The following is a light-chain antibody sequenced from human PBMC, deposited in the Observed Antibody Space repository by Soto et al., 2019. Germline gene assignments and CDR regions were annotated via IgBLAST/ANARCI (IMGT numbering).Light chain of an antibody. Sequence: DIQMTHSPSTLSASVGDRVIITCRASQSISRRLAWYQQKPGKAPRLLIYDVSTLESGVPSRFSGSGSGTEFTLTISGLQPDDFATYYCQHYNVYPWTFGQGTKVDIK. V-gene: IGKV1-5*01. J-gene: IGKJ1*01. CDR3: QHYNVYPWT. CDR2: DVS. CDR1: QSISRR.